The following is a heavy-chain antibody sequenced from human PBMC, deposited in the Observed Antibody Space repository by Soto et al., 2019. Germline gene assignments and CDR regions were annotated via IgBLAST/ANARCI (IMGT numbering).Heavy chain of an antibody. V-gene: IGHV2-5*02. CDR1: GFSLSTSGVG. D-gene: IGHD4-17*01. CDR3: AHRPGGSDYGDYYYFDY. CDR2: IYWDDDK. Sequence: GPTLVNPTQTLTLTCTFSGFSLSTSGVGVGWIRQPPGKALEWLALIYWDDDKRYSPSLKSRLTITKDTSKNQVVLTMTNMDPVDTATYYCAHRPGGSDYGDYYYFDYWGQGTLVTVSS. J-gene: IGHJ4*02.